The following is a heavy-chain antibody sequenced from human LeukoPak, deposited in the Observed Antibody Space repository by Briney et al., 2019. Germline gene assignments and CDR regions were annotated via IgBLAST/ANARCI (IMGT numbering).Heavy chain of an antibody. CDR3: ARELDGYYFDY. J-gene: IGHJ4*02. V-gene: IGHV3-11*01. D-gene: IGHD3-3*02. Sequence: GSLRLSCAASAFTFSDYHMSWIRQAPGKGLEWVSYISRTGSSIFYADSLEGRFTISRDNAKNSLYLQMNSLRAEDTAVYYCARELDGYYFDYWGQGTLVTVSS. CDR1: AFTFSDYH. CDR2: ISRTGSSI.